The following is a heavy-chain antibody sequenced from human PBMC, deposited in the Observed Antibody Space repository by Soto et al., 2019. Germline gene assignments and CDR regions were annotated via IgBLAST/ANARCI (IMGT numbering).Heavy chain of an antibody. CDR2: INHSGST. Sequence: QVQLQQWGAGLLKPSETLSLTCAVYGGSFSGYYWSWIRQPPGKGLEWIGEINHSGSTNYNPSLKSRVAMPVDPSTNQFSLMLSSVTAADTAVYYCARLYPPLRGSSWLAYWGKGTLVTVSS. CDR1: GGSFSGYY. D-gene: IGHD6-13*01. V-gene: IGHV4-34*01. J-gene: IGHJ4*02. CDR3: ARLYPPLRGSSWLAY.